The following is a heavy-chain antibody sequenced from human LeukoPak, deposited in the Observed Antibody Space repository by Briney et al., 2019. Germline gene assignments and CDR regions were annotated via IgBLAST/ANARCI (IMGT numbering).Heavy chain of an antibody. CDR2: IYYSGST. D-gene: IGHD1-26*01. Sequence: SETLSLTCTVSGGSISSSSCYWGWIRQPPGKGLGWIGSIYYSGSTYYNPSLKSRVTISVDTSKNQFSLKLSSVTAADTAVYYCARHSDGGGSYLFDYWGQGTLVTVSS. CDR1: GGSISSSSCY. V-gene: IGHV4-39*01. CDR3: ARHSDGGGSYLFDY. J-gene: IGHJ4*02.